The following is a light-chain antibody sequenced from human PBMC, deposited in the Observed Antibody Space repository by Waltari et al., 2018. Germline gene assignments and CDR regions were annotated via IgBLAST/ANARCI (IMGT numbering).Light chain of an antibody. CDR2: DAS. V-gene: IGKV1-16*02. CDR3: QQYFNFPLT. J-gene: IGKJ4*01. CDR1: QALGVN. Sequence: DIQVTQYPSSVSASVGDRVTITCRASQALGVNLAWFQQKPGTAPKSLIYDASKLQSGVPSKFAGSGSGTDFTLTITNLQPEDFATYYCQQYFNFPLTFGGGTKVEIK.